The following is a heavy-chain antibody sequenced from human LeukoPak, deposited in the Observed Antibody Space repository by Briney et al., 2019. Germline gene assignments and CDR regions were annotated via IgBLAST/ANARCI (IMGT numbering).Heavy chain of an antibody. CDR3: ARERDWSGRYNWFDP. J-gene: IGHJ5*02. CDR2: INPSGGST. V-gene: IGHV1-46*03. CDR1: GYTFTSYY. D-gene: IGHD3-3*01. Sequence: GASVKVSCKXSGYTFTSYYMHWVRQAPGQGLEWMGIINPSGGSTSYAQKFQGRVTMTRDTSTSTVYMELSSLRSEDTAVYYCARERDWSGRYNWFDPWGQGTLVTVSS.